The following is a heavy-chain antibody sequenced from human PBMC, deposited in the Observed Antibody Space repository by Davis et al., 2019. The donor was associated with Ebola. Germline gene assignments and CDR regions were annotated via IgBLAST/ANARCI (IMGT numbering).Heavy chain of an antibody. Sequence: AAPVKVSCKASGGTFSSYAISWVRQAPGQGLEWMGWISAYNGNTNYAQKLQGRVTMTTDTSTSTAYMELRSLRSDDTAVYYCARTLDNIVVVPAAIAGMDVWGQGTTVTVSS. CDR1: GGTFSSYA. CDR2: ISAYNGNT. D-gene: IGHD2-2*02. CDR3: ARTLDNIVVVPAAIAGMDV. J-gene: IGHJ6*02. V-gene: IGHV1-18*01.